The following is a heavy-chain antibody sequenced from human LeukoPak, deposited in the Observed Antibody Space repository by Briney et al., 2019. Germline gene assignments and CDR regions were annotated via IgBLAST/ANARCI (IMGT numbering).Heavy chain of an antibody. CDR3: AREAFFGDLDY. Sequence: SETLSLTCTVSGGSISSGDYYWSWIRQPPGKGLEWIGYIYYGGSTYYNPSLKSRVTISVDTSKNQFSLKLSPVTAADTAVYYCAREAFFGDLDYWGQGTLVTVSS. D-gene: IGHD3-10*01. J-gene: IGHJ4*02. V-gene: IGHV4-30-4*01. CDR1: GGSISSGDYY. CDR2: IYYGGST.